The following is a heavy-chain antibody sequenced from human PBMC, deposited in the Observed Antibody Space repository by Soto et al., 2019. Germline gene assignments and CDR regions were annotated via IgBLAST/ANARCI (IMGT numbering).Heavy chain of an antibody. D-gene: IGHD6-19*01. V-gene: IGHV4-39*01. J-gene: IGHJ4*02. CDR3: ASIGGSYSSGGGLDY. CDR2: IYYSGST. CDR1: GGSISSSSYY. Sequence: QLQLQESGPGLVKPSETLSLTCTVSGGSISSSSYYWGWIRQPPGKVLEWIGSIYYSGSTYYNPSLKSRVTMSVDTSKNLVALKLSSVTAADTAGYCCASIGGSYSSGGGLDYWGQGTLVPVSS.